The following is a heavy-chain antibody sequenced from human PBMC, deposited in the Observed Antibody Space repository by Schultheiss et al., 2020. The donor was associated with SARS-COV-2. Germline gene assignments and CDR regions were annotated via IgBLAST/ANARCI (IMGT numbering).Heavy chain of an antibody. Sequence: GGSLRLSCAASGFTFSSYSMNWVRQAPGKGLEWVSHISSSSSAMYHADSVKGRFTISRDKNSLYLQMSSLRAEDTAVYYCARDLGIVVGPFDYWGQGTLVTVSS. CDR2: ISSSSSAM. V-gene: IGHV3-48*01. J-gene: IGHJ4*02. CDR3: ARDLGIVVGPFDY. CDR1: GFTFSSYS. D-gene: IGHD3-22*01.